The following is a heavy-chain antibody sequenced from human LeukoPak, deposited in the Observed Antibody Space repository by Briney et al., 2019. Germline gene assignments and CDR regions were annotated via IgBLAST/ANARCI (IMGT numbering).Heavy chain of an antibody. CDR3: ARDSKEVVTAGNAFDI. V-gene: IGHV1-69*04. D-gene: IGHD3-22*01. J-gene: IGHJ3*02. CDR1: GGTFSSYA. Sequence: SVKVSCKASGGTFSSYAISWVRQAPGQGLEWMGRIIPILGIANYAQKFQGRVTITADKSTSTAYMELSSLRAEDTAVYYCARDSKEVVTAGNAFDIWGQGTLVTVSS. CDR2: IIPILGIA.